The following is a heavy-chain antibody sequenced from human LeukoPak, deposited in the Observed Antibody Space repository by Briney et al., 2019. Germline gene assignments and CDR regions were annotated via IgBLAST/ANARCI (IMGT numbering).Heavy chain of an antibody. CDR3: AKDWTGTKPIDL. CDR1: GFTFSSYA. V-gene: IGHV3-23*01. CDR2: ISGSGGGT. J-gene: IGHJ2*01. Sequence: PGGSLRLSCAASGFTFSSYATSWVRQAPGKGLEWVSGISGSGGGTYYADSVKGRFTISRDNSRNTLYLQMNSLRAEDTAIYYCAKDWTGTKPIDLWGRGTLVIVSS. D-gene: IGHD3/OR15-3a*01.